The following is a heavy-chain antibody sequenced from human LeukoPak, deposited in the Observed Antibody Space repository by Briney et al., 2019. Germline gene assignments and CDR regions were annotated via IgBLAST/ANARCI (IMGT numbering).Heavy chain of an antibody. J-gene: IGHJ1*01. CDR2: MYYSGST. D-gene: IGHD6-13*01. CDR3: AISYSSSWYGLEYFQH. V-gene: IGHV4-59*01. CDR1: GGSISRNY. Sequence: PSETLSLTCTVSGGSISRNYWTWIRQPLGKGLEWVGYMYYSGSTNYNPSLKSRVTMSVDTSKNQFSLKLSSVTAADTAVYYCAISYSSSWYGLEYFQHWGQGTLVTVSS.